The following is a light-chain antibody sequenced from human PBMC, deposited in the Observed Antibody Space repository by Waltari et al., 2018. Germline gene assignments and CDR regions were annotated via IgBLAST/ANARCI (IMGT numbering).Light chain of an antibody. CDR1: QSVLYSHNNKNA. CDR2: WAF. Sequence: DTVMTQSPDSLAVSLGERATINCKSSQSVLYSHNNKNAIAWYQQKPGQPPKLLHYWAFHRGSGVPDRIGGSGSGKDFPLTIKRLKGEDGGVYYLKEFFDPPLYTFGQGTKLEIK. J-gene: IGKJ2*01. CDR3: KEFFDPPLYT. V-gene: IGKV4-1*01.